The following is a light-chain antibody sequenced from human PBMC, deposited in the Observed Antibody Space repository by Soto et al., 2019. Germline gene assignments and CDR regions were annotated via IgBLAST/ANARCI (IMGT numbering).Light chain of an antibody. Sequence: EIVLTQSPATLSVSPVEKATVDLRASRSVRSNLAWYQQKPGQAPRLLIYGASTRATGIPARFSGSGSGTEFTLTISSLQSEDFAVYYCQQYNNWPPITFGQGTRLEIK. CDR1: RSVRSN. CDR2: GAS. CDR3: QQYNNWPPIT. J-gene: IGKJ5*01. V-gene: IGKV3-15*01.